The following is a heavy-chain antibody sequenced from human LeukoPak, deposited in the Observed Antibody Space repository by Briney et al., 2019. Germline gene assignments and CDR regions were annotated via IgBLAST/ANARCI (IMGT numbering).Heavy chain of an antibody. Sequence: SSETLSLTCTVSGGPISSSSYYWGWIRQPPGKGLEWIGRIYYSGSTYYNPSFKSRVTISVDSSKNQCSLKLSSVTAADTAVYYCSTYYYDISTYSSFDCWGQGTLVTVSS. CDR1: GGPISSSSYY. CDR3: STYYYDISTYSSFDC. V-gene: IGHV4-39*01. D-gene: IGHD3-22*01. CDR2: IYYSGST. J-gene: IGHJ4*02.